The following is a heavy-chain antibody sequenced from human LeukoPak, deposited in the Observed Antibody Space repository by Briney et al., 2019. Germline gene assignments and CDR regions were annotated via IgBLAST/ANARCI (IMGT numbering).Heavy chain of an antibody. V-gene: IGHV3-11*06. Sequence: PGGSLRLSCAASGFIFSDYYMTWLRQAPGKGLDWISYISSDSSYTRYADSVKGRFTVSRDNAKNSLYLQMNSLRAEDTAVYYCARLHSTAAAGTYDYWGQGTLVTVSS. D-gene: IGHD6-13*01. CDR3: ARLHSTAAAGTYDY. J-gene: IGHJ4*02. CDR1: GFIFSDYY. CDR2: ISSDSSYT.